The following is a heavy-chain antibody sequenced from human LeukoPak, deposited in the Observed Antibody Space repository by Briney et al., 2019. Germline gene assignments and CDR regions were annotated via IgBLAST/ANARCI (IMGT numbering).Heavy chain of an antibody. Sequence: GGSLRLSCAASGFTFSSYGMHWVRQAPGKGLEWVAVISYEGSNEYYADSVKGRFTISRDNSKNTLYLQMTSLRAEDTAVYYCAKDGIRYYYDSSGYYGDYWGQGTLVTVSS. J-gene: IGHJ4*02. CDR3: AKDGIRYYYDSSGYYGDY. CDR1: GFTFSSYG. V-gene: IGHV3-30*18. CDR2: ISYEGSNE. D-gene: IGHD3-22*01.